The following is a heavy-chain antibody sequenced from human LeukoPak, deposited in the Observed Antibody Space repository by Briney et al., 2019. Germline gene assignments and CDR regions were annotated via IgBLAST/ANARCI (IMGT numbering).Heavy chain of an antibody. V-gene: IGHV1-18*01. Sequence: ASVKVSCKASGYAFNTNAITWVRQAPGQGLEWIGWISGYNGKTNYAQKFQGRVTMTTDTSTSTAYMELRSLRSDDTAVYYCARGRDILTSPYGLDVWGQGTTVIVSS. D-gene: IGHD3-9*01. J-gene: IGHJ6*02. CDR2: ISGYNGKT. CDR3: ARGRDILTSPYGLDV. CDR1: GYAFNTNA.